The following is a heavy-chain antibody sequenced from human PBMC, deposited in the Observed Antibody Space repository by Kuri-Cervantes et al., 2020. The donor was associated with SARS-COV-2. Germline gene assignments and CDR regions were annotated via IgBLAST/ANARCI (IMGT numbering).Heavy chain of an antibody. CDR3: ARYAPGFPIDY. J-gene: IGHJ4*02. Sequence: GESLKISCTASGFTFGDYAMSWIRQAPGKGLEWVSYISSSGSTIYYADSVKGRFTISRDNAKNSLYLQMNSLRAEDTAVYYCARYAPGFPIDYWGQGTLVTVSS. CDR1: GFTFGDYA. CDR2: ISSSGSTI. D-gene: IGHD3-10*01. V-gene: IGHV3-11*04.